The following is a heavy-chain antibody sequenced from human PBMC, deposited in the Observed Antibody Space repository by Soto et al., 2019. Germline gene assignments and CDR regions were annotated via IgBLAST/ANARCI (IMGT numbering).Heavy chain of an antibody. Sequence: GGSLRLSCAASGFTFSSYPMHWVRQAPGKGLEWVAVISYDGSNKFYADSVKGRFSISRDNSKNTLYLQMNSLRAEDTAVYYCAKERATTTAFDYWGQGALVTVSS. CDR1: GFTFSSYP. CDR3: AKERATTTAFDY. V-gene: IGHV3-30-3*01. CDR2: ISYDGSNK. D-gene: IGHD4-17*01. J-gene: IGHJ4*02.